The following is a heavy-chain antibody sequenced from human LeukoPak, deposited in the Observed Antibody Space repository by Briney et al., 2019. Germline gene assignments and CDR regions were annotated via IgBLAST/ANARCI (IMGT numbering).Heavy chain of an antibody. J-gene: IGHJ5*02. CDR2: TYYRSKWYN. CDR3: ARHPWIQLWAGKNWFDP. Sequence: SQTLSLTCAISGDSVSSNSAAWNWIRQSPSRGLEWLGRTYYRSKWYNDYAVSVKSRITINPDTSKNQFSLKLSSVTAADTAVYYCARHPWIQLWAGKNWFDPWGQGTLVTVSS. V-gene: IGHV6-1*01. CDR1: GDSVSSNSAA. D-gene: IGHD5-18*01.